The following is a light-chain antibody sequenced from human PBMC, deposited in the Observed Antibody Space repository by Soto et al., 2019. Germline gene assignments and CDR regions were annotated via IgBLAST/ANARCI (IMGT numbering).Light chain of an antibody. Sequence: QSVLTQFASVSGSPGQSITISCTGTSSDVGGYNYVSWYQQHPGKAPKLMIYEVSNRPSGVSNRFSGSKSGNTASLTISGLQAEDEADYYCSSYTSSSILGVFGTGTKLTVL. V-gene: IGLV2-14*01. J-gene: IGLJ1*01. CDR2: EVS. CDR3: SSYTSSSILGV. CDR1: SSDVGGYNY.